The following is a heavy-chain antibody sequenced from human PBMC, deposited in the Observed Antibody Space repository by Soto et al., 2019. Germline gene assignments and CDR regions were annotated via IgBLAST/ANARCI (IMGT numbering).Heavy chain of an antibody. J-gene: IGHJ3*02. Sequence: PSETLSLTCTVSGGSISSYYWSWIRQPPGKGLEWIGYIYYSGSTNYNPSLKSRVTISVDTSKNQCSLKLSSVTAADTAVYYCSMYAYGDYGNTLDIWGQGTMVPVSS. CDR2: IYYSGST. D-gene: IGHD4-17*01. CDR3: SMYAYGDYGNTLDI. CDR1: GGSISSYY. V-gene: IGHV4-59*01.